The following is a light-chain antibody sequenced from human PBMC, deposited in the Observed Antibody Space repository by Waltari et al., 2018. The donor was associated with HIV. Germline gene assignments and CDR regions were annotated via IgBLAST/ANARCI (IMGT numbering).Light chain of an antibody. CDR2: EVT. CDR3: SSYTSSSSVL. CDR1: SSDVGGYNY. Sequence: QSALTQPASVSGSPGQSITISCNGTSSDVGGYNYVSWYQLHPGKAHKLMSFEVTNRPAGVANRFSGSKSGNTASLTISGLQAEDEADYYCSSYTSSSSVLFGGGTKLTVL. J-gene: IGLJ2*01. V-gene: IGLV2-14*01.